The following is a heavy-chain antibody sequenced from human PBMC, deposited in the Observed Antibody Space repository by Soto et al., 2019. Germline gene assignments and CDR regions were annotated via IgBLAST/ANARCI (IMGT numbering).Heavy chain of an antibody. CDR2: IYYSGST. V-gene: IGHV4-31*03. CDR1: GGSISSGGYY. Sequence: QVQLQESGPGLVKPSPTLSLSCTVSGGSISSGGYYWSWIRQHQGKGLEWIGYIYYSGSTYYNPSLKSRVTISVGTSKNPFSLKLSSVTAADTAVYYGARVFGFGGMDGWGQGTTVTVSS. J-gene: IGHJ6*02. CDR3: ARVFGFGGMDG. D-gene: IGHD3-10*01.